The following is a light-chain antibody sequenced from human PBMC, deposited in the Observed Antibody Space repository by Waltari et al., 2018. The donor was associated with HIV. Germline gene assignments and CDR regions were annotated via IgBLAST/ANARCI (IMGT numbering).Light chain of an antibody. J-gene: IGKJ1*01. CDR1: QSISSY. Sequence: DIQMTQSPSSLSASVGDRVTITCRASQSISSYLNWYQHKPGKAPKLLIYAASSLQSGVPSRFSGSGSGTDCTLTISSLQPEDFATYYCQQSYNTPPWTFGQGTKVAFK. CDR2: AAS. CDR3: QQSYNTPPWT. V-gene: IGKV1-39*01.